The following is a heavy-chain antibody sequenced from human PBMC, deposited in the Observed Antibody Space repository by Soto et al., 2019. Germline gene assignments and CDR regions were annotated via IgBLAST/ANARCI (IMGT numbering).Heavy chain of an antibody. J-gene: IGHJ4*02. CDR1: GFTFINNY. D-gene: IGHD1-26*01. CDR2: VYSAGTT. Sequence: EVQLVESGGGLLQPGGSLRLSCVASGFTFINNYMMWVRQAPGKGLEWVSLVYSAGTTYYTDSVKGRFSSSRDNSKNTVYLQMNSLGAEDTAVYYCATSGSKPRFDFWGQGTLVTVSS. V-gene: IGHV3-66*01. CDR3: ATSGSKPRFDF.